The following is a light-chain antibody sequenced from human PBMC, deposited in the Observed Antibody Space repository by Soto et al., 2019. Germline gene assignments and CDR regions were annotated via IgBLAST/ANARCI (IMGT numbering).Light chain of an antibody. Sequence: VMTLSPAPLSVSRGEGVTLSCRASQSVSSNLAWYQQRPGQAPRLLIYGASSRATDIPDRFSGSGSGIDFALTISRLQPEDFAVYYCQKSGDLRITFAQGTRLEIK. CDR1: QSVSSN. CDR2: GAS. CDR3: QKSGDLRIT. J-gene: IGKJ5*01. V-gene: IGKV3D-15*01.